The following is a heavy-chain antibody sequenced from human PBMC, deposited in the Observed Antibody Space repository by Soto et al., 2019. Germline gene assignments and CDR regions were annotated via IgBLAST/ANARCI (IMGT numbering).Heavy chain of an antibody. CDR2: VYNSGST. J-gene: IGHJ4*02. CDR3: ARYRREAVAGYTLDN. CDR1: GGSISSNY. Sequence: ASETLSLTCTVSGGSISSNYWTWIRQPPGKGLEWIGYVYNSGSTNYNPSLKSRVTISEDTSKSQFSLKVSSMTAADTAVYYCARYRREAVAGYTLDNWGQGILVTVS. D-gene: IGHD6-13*01. V-gene: IGHV4-59*01.